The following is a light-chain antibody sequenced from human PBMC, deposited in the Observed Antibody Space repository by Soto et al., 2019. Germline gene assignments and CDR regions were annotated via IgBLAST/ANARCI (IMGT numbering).Light chain of an antibody. CDR2: AAS. CDR1: QNIGNY. J-gene: IGKJ1*01. Sequence: DIQMTQSQASLSASVGDRVTISCRASQNIGNYLNWYQQKPGKAPKLLIFAASSLLSGGPSRFSGSGSGTEFTLTISSLQPEDFATYYCQQSYGSLWTFGQGTKVEMK. V-gene: IGKV1-39*01. CDR3: QQSYGSLWT.